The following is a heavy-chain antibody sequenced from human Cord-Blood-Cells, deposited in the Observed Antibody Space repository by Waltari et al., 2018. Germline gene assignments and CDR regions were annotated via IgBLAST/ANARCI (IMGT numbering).Heavy chain of an antibody. V-gene: IGHV1-8*03. D-gene: IGHD6-6*01. CDR1: GSTFTSYD. CDR3: ARLVGSSSSGGDY. CDR2: MNPNSGNT. J-gene: IGHJ4*02. Sequence: QVQLVQSGAEVQKPGASVKVSCKASGSTFTSYDINRLRQATGQGLEWMGWMNPNSGNTGYAQKFQGRVTITRNTSISTAYMELSSLRSEDTAVYYCARLVGSSSSGGDYWGQGTLVTVSS.